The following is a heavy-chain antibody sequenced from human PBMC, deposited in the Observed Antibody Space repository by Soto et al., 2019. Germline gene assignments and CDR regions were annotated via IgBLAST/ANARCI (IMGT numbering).Heavy chain of an antibody. D-gene: IGHD4-4*01. J-gene: IGHJ6*02. CDR2: INPNSGGT. CDR1: GYTFTGYY. Sequence: QVQLVQSGAEVKKPGASVKVSCKASGYTFTGYYMHWVRQAPGQGLEWMGWINPNSGGTNYAQKFQGWVTMTRDTSISTAYMGLSRLRSDDTAVYYCARGSTVNIYYYYGMDVWGQGTTVTVSS. V-gene: IGHV1-2*04. CDR3: ARGSTVNIYYYYGMDV.